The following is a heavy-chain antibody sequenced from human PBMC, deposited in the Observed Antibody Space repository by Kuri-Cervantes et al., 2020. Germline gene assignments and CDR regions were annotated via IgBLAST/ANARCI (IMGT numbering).Heavy chain of an antibody. V-gene: IGHV3-7*02. J-gene: IGHJ4*02. Sequence: GGSLRLSCAASGFTFSDCGMHWVRQAPEKGLEWVANIKQDGSEKCFADSVKGRFTVSRDNAKNSLYLQMDSLGAEDTAVYYCATGGSYFYYWGQGTLVTVSS. CDR1: GFTFSDCG. D-gene: IGHD1-26*01. CDR2: IKQDGSEK. CDR3: ATGGSYFYY.